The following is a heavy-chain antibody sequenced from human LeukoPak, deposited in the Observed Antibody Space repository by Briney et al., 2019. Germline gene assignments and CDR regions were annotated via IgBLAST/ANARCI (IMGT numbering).Heavy chain of an antibody. CDR1: GVTFSSYW. Sequence: PGGSLRLSCAASGVTFSSYWMHWVRQAPRTGLVWVSRINSDGSSTSYADSVKGRFTISRDNAKNTLYLQMNSLRAEDTAVYYCARVNGGSFDLAYYGMDVWGQGTTVTVSS. V-gene: IGHV3-74*01. CDR3: ARVNGGSFDLAYYGMDV. J-gene: IGHJ6*02. D-gene: IGHD1-26*01. CDR2: INSDGSST.